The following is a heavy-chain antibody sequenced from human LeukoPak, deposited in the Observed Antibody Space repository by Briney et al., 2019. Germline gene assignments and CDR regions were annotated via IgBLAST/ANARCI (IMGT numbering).Heavy chain of an antibody. J-gene: IGHJ4*02. V-gene: IGHV3-74*01. Sequence: SGSLSLSCTASGFSFRSYWIHWVRHVPVKGLVLVSSIKDGGTPTDYAESVKGRFTISRDDAKNTLYLQMNSLRVEDTAIYDCTTIRACYCGEGTLVTVSP. CDR1: GFSFRSYW. CDR3: TTIRACY. CDR2: IKDGGTPT. D-gene: IGHD5-12*01.